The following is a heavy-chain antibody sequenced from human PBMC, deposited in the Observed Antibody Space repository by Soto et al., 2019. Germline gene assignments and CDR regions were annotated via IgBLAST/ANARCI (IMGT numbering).Heavy chain of an antibody. V-gene: IGHV4-4*02. CDR2: IYPTTGRA. Sequence: QVQLQESGPGLVKPSGTLSLTCDVSGYSISSTYWWSWVRQSPLEGLEWIGEIYPTTGRANYNPSLRSRVTISADSSKNQFSLNLRSVTAADTAVYYCARHVGVTGTRGFDYWGQGIPVSVS. CDR3: ARHVGVTGTRGFDY. J-gene: IGHJ4*02. D-gene: IGHD1-1*01. CDR1: GYSISSTYW.